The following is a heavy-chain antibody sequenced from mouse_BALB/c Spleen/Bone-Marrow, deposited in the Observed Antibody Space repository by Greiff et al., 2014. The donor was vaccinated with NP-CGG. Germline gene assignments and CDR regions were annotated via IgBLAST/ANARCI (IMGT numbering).Heavy chain of an antibody. J-gene: IGHJ2*01. CDR3: ASYVYGYYFDY. CDR1: GFNIKDTY. Sequence: EVQLQQSGAELVKPGASVKLSCTASGFNIKDTYMHWVKQRPEQGLEWIGRIDPANVNTKYDPKFQGKAIITADTSSNTAYLQLSSLTSEDTAVYYCASYVYGYYFDYWGQGTTLTVSS. V-gene: IGHV14-3*02. D-gene: IGHD1-1*01. CDR2: IDPANVNT.